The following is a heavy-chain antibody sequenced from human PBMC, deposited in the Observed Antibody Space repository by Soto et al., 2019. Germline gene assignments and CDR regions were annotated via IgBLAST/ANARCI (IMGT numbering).Heavy chain of an antibody. J-gene: IGHJ5*02. CDR1: GYTFTSYY. CDR3: AKGLEYYYDGSYAVEH. D-gene: IGHD3-22*01. V-gene: IGHV1-46*01. Sequence: ASVKVPCKASGYTFTSYYMPWVRQAPEQGLKWMGIINPSGGSTSYAQKFQGRVTMTRNTSTSTAYMDLSSLRPEDTAVYYCAKGLEYYYDGSYAVEHWGQGTLVTVYS. CDR2: INPSGGST.